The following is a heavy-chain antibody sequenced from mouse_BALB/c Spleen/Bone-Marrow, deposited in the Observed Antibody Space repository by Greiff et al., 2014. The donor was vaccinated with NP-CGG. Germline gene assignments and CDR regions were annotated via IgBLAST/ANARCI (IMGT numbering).Heavy chain of an antibody. CDR1: GFSLASYG. V-gene: IGHV2-9*02. CDR2: IWAGGAT. Sequence: QVQLQQSGPGLVAPSQSLTITCTVSGFSLASYGIHWVRQPPGKGLEWLGVIWAGGATNYNSALMSRLSISKDNSKSQVFLEMNSLQIDDTAMFYCTREREGDGYYDFDYWGQGTIFTVSS. J-gene: IGHJ2*01. CDR3: TREREGDGYYDFDY. D-gene: IGHD2-3*01.